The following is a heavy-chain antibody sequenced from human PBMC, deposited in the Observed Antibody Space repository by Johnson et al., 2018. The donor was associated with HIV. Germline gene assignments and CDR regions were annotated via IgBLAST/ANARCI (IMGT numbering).Heavy chain of an antibody. CDR1: GFTFSSYG. CDR3: ARVVPYALER. D-gene: IGHD6-6*01. CDR2: ISYDGSNK. Sequence: VQLVESGGGVVQPGRSLRLSCAASGFTFSSYGMHWVRQAPGKGLEWVALISYDGSNKYYADSVKDRFTISRHNAKNSLYLQMNSLRAEDTAVYFCARVVPYALERWGQGTMGTVSS. V-gene: IGHV3-30*03. J-gene: IGHJ3*01.